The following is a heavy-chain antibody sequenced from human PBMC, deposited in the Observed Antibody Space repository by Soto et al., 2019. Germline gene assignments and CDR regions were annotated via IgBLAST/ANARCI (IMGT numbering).Heavy chain of an antibody. CDR2: IYPGDFDT. V-gene: IGHV5-51*01. Sequence: GESLKISCKGSGYSFSRYWIGWVRQMPGKGLEWMGIIYPGDFDTRYSPSFQGQVTISVDKSIGTAYLQWSSLRASDTGIYYCARHSLIAAAGSGPPDYWGQGTLVTVSS. D-gene: IGHD6-13*01. J-gene: IGHJ4*02. CDR1: GYSFSRYW. CDR3: ARHSLIAAAGSGPPDY.